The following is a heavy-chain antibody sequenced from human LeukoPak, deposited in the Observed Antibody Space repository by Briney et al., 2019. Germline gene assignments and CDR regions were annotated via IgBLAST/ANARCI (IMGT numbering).Heavy chain of an antibody. CDR2: INPNSGGT. CDR1: GYTFTGYY. Sequence: ASVKVSCKASGYTFTGYYMHWVRQAPGQGLEWMGWINPNSGGTNYAQKFQGRVTMTRDTSISTAYMELSRLRSDDTAVYYCARDSYPYDSSGYEYYFDDWGQGTLVTVSS. J-gene: IGHJ4*02. V-gene: IGHV1-2*02. CDR3: ARDSYPYDSSGYEYYFDD. D-gene: IGHD3-22*01.